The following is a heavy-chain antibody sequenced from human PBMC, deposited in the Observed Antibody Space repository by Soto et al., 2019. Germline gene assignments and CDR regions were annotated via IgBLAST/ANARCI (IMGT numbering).Heavy chain of an antibody. J-gene: IGHJ4*02. Sequence: LRLSCVASGFTSISSFMGWVRQAPGKGLEWVANINQDGGGTYYVDSVEGRFTISRDNAKDSLYLQMNSLRGEDTAVYYCARYFRGSGRYFFDYWGQGTLVTVSS. D-gene: IGHD6-19*01. CDR3: ARYFRGSGRYFFDY. V-gene: IGHV3-7*03. CDR2: INQDGGGT. CDR1: GFTSISSF.